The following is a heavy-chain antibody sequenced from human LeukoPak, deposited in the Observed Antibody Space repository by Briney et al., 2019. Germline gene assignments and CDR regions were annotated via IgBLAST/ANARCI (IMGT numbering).Heavy chain of an antibody. CDR1: GGSFSGYY. Sequence: SETLSLTCAVYGGSFSGYYWSWIRQPPGKGLEWIAEINHSGSTNYNPSLRSRVTVSVDTSKNQFSLKLSSVTAADTAVYYCAREYYYGSGSYHKGPYFQQWGQGTLVTVSS. D-gene: IGHD3-10*01. CDR3: AREYYYGSGSYHKGPYFQQ. J-gene: IGHJ1*01. V-gene: IGHV4-34*01. CDR2: INHSGST.